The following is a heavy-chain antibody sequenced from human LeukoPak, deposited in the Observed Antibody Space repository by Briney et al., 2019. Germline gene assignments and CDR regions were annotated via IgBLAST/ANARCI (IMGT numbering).Heavy chain of an antibody. J-gene: IGHJ4*02. CDR2: INHSGST. V-gene: IGHV4-34*01. CDR1: GGSFSGYY. Sequence: SETLSLTCAVYGGSFSGYYWSWIRQPLGKGLEWIGEINHSGSTNYNPSLKSRVTISVDTSKNQFSLKLSSVTAADTAVYYCARHLFWSSSSRYYFDYWGQGTLVTVSS. D-gene: IGHD6-6*01. CDR3: ARHLFWSSSSRYYFDY.